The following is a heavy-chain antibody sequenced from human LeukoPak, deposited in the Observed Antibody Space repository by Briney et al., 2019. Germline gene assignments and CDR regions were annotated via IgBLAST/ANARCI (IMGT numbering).Heavy chain of an antibody. Sequence: GGSLRPSCAASGFTFSRDWMHWVRQAPGKGLEWVSSISSSSSYIYYADSVKGRFTISRDNAKNSLYLQMNSLRAEDMAVYYCARVNTVEAFDIWGQGTMVTVSS. CDR3: ARVNTVEAFDI. CDR2: ISSSSSYI. CDR1: GFTFSRDW. V-gene: IGHV3-21*01. D-gene: IGHD4-17*01. J-gene: IGHJ3*02.